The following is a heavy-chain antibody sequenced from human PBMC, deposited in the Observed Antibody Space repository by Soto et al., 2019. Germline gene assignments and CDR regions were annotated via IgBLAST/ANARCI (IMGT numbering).Heavy chain of an antibody. Sequence: RGSLRLSCAASGFTFSSYGMHWVRQAPGKGLEWVAVISYDGSNKYYADSVKGRFTISRDNSKNTLYLQMNSLRAEDTAVYYCAKGGGYYYYGMDVWGQGTTVTVSS. CDR2: ISYDGSNK. D-gene: IGHD3-16*01. CDR3: AKGGGYYYYGMDV. CDR1: GFTFSSYG. J-gene: IGHJ6*02. V-gene: IGHV3-30*18.